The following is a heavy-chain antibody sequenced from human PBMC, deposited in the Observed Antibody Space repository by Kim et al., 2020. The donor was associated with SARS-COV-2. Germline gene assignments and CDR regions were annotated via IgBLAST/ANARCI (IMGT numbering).Heavy chain of an antibody. J-gene: IGHJ4*02. V-gene: IGHV3-30*07. Sequence: ANSVKGQFHISRAKSKDTLYLQMNSLRAEDTAVYYCAREKGDYGDYYFDYWGQGTLVTVSS. D-gene: IGHD4-17*01. CDR3: AREKGDYGDYYFDY.